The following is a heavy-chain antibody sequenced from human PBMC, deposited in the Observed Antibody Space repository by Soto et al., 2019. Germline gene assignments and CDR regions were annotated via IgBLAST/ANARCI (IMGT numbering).Heavy chain of an antibody. D-gene: IGHD5-18*01. CDR2: ISGYNGNT. J-gene: IGHJ6*02. CDR3: ARDPGFGFCYSYAFAMDV. V-gene: IGHV1-18*01. Sequence: QVQLVQSGAEVKKPGASVKVSCKASGYTFSNYGISWVRQGPGQGLEWMGWISGYNGNTHYEEKVQDRIKMTTDTSTRTTYLELRSLRSDDTAVYFCARDPGFGFCYSYAFAMDVWGQGTTVTVSS. CDR1: GYTFSNYG.